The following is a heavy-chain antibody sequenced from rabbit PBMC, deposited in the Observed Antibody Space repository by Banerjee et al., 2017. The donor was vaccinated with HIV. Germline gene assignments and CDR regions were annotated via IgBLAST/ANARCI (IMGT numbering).Heavy chain of an antibody. D-gene: IGHD1-1*01. Sequence: QLKETGGGLVQPGGSLTLSCKASGFDFSSYWMSWVRQAPGKGLEWIGGIYPGSGRIYYASWVNGRFTISSDNAQNTVDLQVNSLTAADTATYFCARHASGSGYYYYFNLWGPGTLVTVS. CDR2: IYPGSGRI. V-gene: IGHV1S7*01. CDR1: GFDFSSYW. J-gene: IGHJ4*01. CDR3: ARHASGSGYYYYFNL.